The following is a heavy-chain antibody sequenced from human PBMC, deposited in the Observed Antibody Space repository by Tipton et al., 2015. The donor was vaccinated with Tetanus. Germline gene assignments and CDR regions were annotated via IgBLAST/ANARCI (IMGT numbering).Heavy chain of an antibody. D-gene: IGHD6-25*01. CDR2: ISSTSRYI. J-gene: IGHJ4*02. V-gene: IGHV3-21*01. CDR3: VSGSALDY. CDR1: RIRLSDYA. Sequence: SLRLSCAASRIRLSDYAMGWVRQAPGRGLEWVSSISSTSRYIYYAESVKGRFTISRDNAKNSLFLEMNSLRADDTAVYFCVSGSALDYWGQGTLITVSS.